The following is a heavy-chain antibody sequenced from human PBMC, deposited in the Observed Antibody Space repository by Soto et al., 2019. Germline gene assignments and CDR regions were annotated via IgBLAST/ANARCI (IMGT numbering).Heavy chain of an antibody. J-gene: IGHJ2*01. CDR1: GGSISSGDYY. V-gene: IGHV4-30-4*01. Sequence: PSETLSLTCTVSGGSISSGDYYWSWIRQPPRKGLEWIGYIYYSGSTYYNPSLKSRVTISVDTSKNQFSLKLSSVTAADTAVYYCARRRNYDYVWGSYRQPYWYFDLWGRGTLVTVSS. CDR3: ARRRNYDYVWGSYRQPYWYFDL. CDR2: IYYSGST. D-gene: IGHD3-16*02.